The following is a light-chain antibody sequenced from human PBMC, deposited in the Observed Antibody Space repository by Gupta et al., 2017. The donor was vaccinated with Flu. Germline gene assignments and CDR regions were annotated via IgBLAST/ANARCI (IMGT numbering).Light chain of an antibody. CDR3: KQLNSFPMT. Sequence: IQLTQSPSFLSASVGDRVTITCRDSQGISSFLAWYQQKPGKAPKLLIYAASTLQGGVPSRFRGSGSGTEFTLTISSLQPEDFATYYCKQLNSFPMTFGQGTRLEIK. CDR2: AAS. J-gene: IGKJ5*01. CDR1: QGISSF. V-gene: IGKV1-9*01.